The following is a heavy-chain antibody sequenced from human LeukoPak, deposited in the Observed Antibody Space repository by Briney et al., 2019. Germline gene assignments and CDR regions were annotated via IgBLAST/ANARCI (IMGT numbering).Heavy chain of an antibody. J-gene: IGHJ3*02. CDR2: IKTKSDGGTT. CDR3: TTGYSFGFDAFEI. CDR1: GFTFSRAW. D-gene: IGHD5-18*01. V-gene: IGHV3-15*01. Sequence: TGGSLRLSCAASGFTFSRAWMSWDRQAPGKGLEWVGRIKTKSDGGTTDYAAPVKGRFTISRDDSKSTLYLQMNSLKTEDTAVYYCTTGYSFGFDAFEIWGQGTMVTVSS.